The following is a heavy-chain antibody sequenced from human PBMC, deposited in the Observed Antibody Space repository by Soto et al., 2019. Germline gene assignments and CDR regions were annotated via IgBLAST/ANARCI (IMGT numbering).Heavy chain of an antibody. D-gene: IGHD3-22*01. Sequence: WRSRRLSCATSGFSISSSYMNWVRQAPGKGLEWVSVIYGAGNTYYADSVRCRFTISRDSSKNTLYLQMTRLRAEDTALYFCTSGHDYDSSGGYYFEYWGQGTLVTVSS. CDR1: GFSISSSY. V-gene: IGHV3-53*01. CDR3: TSGHDYDSSGGYYFEY. J-gene: IGHJ4*02. CDR2: IYGAGNT.